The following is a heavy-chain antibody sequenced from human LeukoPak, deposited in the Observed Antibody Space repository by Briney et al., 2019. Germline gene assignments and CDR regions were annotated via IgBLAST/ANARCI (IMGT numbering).Heavy chain of an antibody. V-gene: IGHV3-48*03. J-gene: IGHJ4*02. CDR3: AKDNGDILTGYPDY. D-gene: IGHD3-9*01. Sequence: GGSLRLSCAASGFTFSSYEMNWVRQAPGKGLEWVSYISSSGSTIYYADSVKGRFTISRDNAKNSLYLQMNSLRAEDTALYYCAKDNGDILTGYPDYWGQGTLVTVSS. CDR1: GFTFSSYE. CDR2: ISSSGSTI.